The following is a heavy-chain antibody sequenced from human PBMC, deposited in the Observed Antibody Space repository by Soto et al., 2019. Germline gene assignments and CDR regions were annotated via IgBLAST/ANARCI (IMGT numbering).Heavy chain of an antibody. Sequence: QVQLVQSGAEVKKPGASVKVSCKASGYTFASYAISWMRQAPGQGLEWMGWISAYNGNTNYAQKLQGRVTMTTDTSTSTPYMERRSLGSNDTAVYYCARDPPPPDYWGQGTLVTVSS. V-gene: IGHV1-18*01. J-gene: IGHJ4*02. CDR3: ARDPPPPDY. CDR2: ISAYNGNT. CDR1: GYTFASYA.